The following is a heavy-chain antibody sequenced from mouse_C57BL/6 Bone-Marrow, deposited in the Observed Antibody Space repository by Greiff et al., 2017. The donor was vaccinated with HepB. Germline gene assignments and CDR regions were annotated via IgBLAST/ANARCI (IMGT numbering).Heavy chain of an antibody. D-gene: IGHD1-1*01. V-gene: IGHV1-63*01. CDR2: IYPGGGYT. CDR1: GYTFTNYW. CDR3: ARSPITTGWYCDV. J-gene: IGHJ1*03. Sequence: VQLQQSGAELVRPGTSVKMSCKASGYTFTNYWIGWAKQRPGHGLEWIGDIYPGGGYTNYNEKFKGKATLTADKSSSTAYMQFSSLTSEDSAIYYCARSPITTGWYCDVWGTGTTVTVSS.